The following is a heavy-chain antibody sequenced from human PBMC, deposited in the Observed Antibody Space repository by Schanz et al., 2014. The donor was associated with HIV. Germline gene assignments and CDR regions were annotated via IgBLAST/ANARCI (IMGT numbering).Heavy chain of an antibody. V-gene: IGHV1-18*01. CDR2: IIPIYGTT. CDR3: ARSRYGDYPYYFDY. Sequence: QVQLVQSGAEVKKPGASVKVSCKASGYTFTSYGISWVRQAPGQGLEWMGGIIPIYGTTNDAQKFQGRVTMTTDTSTSTAYMELRSLRSEDTAVYYCARSRYGDYPYYFDYWGQGTLVTVSS. J-gene: IGHJ4*02. CDR1: GYTFTSYG. D-gene: IGHD4-17*01.